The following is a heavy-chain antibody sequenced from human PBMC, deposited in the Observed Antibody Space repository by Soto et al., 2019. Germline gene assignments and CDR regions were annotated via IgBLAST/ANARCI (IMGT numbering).Heavy chain of an antibody. CDR2: IYPDDSDT. CDR3: ARLEWLSFADWFDP. D-gene: IGHD3-3*01. CDR1: GYSFTNYW. J-gene: IGHJ5*02. Sequence: PGESLKISCKASGYSFTNYWIGWVRQMPGKGLEWMGMIYPDDSDTKYSPSFQGQVTFSADKSINTAYLQWSSLKASDTAIYYCARLEWLSFADWFDPCRQRNLVTVSS. V-gene: IGHV5-51*01.